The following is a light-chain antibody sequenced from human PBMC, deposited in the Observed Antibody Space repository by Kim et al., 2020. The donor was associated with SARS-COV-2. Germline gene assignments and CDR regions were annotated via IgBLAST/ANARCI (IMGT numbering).Light chain of an antibody. CDR3: QKYDSAPWT. CDR1: QGISNY. CDR2: SAS. J-gene: IGKJ1*01. V-gene: IGKV1-27*01. Sequence: ASVGDGVTIACRASQGISNYLAWYQQKPGRVPRVQIYSASTLLSGGPSRFSGSRSGTDFTLTISSLQPEDVATYYCQKYDSAPWTFGQGTKVEIK.